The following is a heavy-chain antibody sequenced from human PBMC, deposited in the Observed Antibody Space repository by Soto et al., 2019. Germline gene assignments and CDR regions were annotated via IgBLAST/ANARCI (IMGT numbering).Heavy chain of an antibody. D-gene: IGHD1-26*01. CDR2: ISGSGGST. CDR1: GFTFSSYA. CDR3: AKVGARGLYYYYYYGMDV. V-gene: IGHV3-23*01. Sequence: LRLSCAASGFTFSSYAMSWVRQAPGKGLEWVSAISGSGGSTYYADSVKGRFTISRDNSKNTLYLQMNSLRAEDTAVYYCAKVGARGLYYYYYYGMDVWGQGTTVTVSS. J-gene: IGHJ6*02.